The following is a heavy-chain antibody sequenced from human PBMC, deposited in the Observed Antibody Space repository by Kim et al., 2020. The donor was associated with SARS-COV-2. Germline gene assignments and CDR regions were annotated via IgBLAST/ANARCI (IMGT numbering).Heavy chain of an antibody. CDR2: ISSSSSYI. J-gene: IGHJ4*02. D-gene: IGHD2-8*01. CDR1: GFTFSSYS. CDR3: ARDHSWGERGAMVY. V-gene: IGHV3-21*01. Sequence: GGSLRLSCAASGFTFSSYSMNWVRQAPGKGLEWVSSISSSSSYIYYADSVKGRFTISRDNAKNSLYLQMNSLRAEDTAVYYCARDHSWGERGAMVYWGQGTLVTVSS.